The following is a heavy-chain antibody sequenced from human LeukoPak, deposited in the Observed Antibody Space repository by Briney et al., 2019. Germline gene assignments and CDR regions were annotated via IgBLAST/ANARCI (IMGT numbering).Heavy chain of an antibody. CDR2: ISYDGSNK. V-gene: IGHV3-30-3*01. CDR1: GFTFSSHA. CDR3: ARDYYGDYLDY. D-gene: IGHD4-17*01. Sequence: GGSLRLSCAASGFTFSSHAMHWVRQAPGKGLEWVAVISYDGSNKYYADSVKGRFTISRDNSKNTLYLQMNSLRAEDTAVYYCARDYYGDYLDYWGQGTLVTVSS. J-gene: IGHJ4*02.